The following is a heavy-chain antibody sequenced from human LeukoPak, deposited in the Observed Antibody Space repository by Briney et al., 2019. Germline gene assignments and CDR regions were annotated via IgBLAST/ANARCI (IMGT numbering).Heavy chain of an antibody. CDR2: LIGSSGAT. Sequence: GGSLRLSCAASGFTFSNYAMNWVRQAPGKGLEWVAVLIGSSGATDYADSVRGGCTISRDTFKNTLFLQMSSLRAEDTATYYFAKGAYDKIEIAYFDNGGQGALVPVSS. D-gene: IGHD3-9*01. V-gene: IGHV3-23*01. CDR1: GFTFSNYA. CDR3: AKGAYDKIEIAYFDN. J-gene: IGHJ4*02.